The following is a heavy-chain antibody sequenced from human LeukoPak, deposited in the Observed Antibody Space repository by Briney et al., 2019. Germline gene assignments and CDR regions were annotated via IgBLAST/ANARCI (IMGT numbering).Heavy chain of an antibody. CDR2: IHSDGSTI. J-gene: IGHJ4*02. V-gene: IGHV3-74*01. CDR1: GFTFSSYW. CDR3: AKELRNYFDY. D-gene: IGHD2-15*01. Sequence: GGSLRLSCAASGFTFSSYWMHWVRQVPGKGLVWVSLIHSDGSTIIYADSVKGRFTISRDNAKNSLYLQMNSLRAEDTAVYYCAKELRNYFDYWGQGTLVTVSS.